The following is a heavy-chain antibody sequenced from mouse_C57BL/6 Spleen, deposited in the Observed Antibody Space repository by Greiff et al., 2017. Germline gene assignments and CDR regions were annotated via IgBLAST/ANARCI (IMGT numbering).Heavy chain of an antibody. J-gene: IGHJ2*01. D-gene: IGHD1-1*01. V-gene: IGHV3-6*01. CDR2: ISYDGSN. CDR1: GYSITSGYY. CDR3: AREVHYYGRGYYFDD. Sequence: VEESGPGLVKPSQSLSLTCSVTGYSITSGYYWNWIRQFPGNKLEWMGYISYDGSNNYNPSLKNRISITRDTSKNQFFLKLNSVTTEDTATYYRAREVHYYGRGYYFDDWGQGTTLTVSS.